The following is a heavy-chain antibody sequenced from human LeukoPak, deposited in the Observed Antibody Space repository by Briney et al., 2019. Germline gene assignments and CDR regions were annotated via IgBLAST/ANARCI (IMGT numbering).Heavy chain of an antibody. D-gene: IGHD3-22*01. CDR2: IIPIFGTA. CDR3: ARDGKHYYDSSGYYPSYFDY. CDR1: GYTFTGYY. J-gene: IGHJ4*02. Sequence: SVKVSCKASGYTFTGYYMHWVRQAPGQGLEWMGGIIPIFGTANYAQKFQGRVTITTDESTSTAYMELSSLRSEDTAVYYCARDGKHYYDSSGYYPSYFDYWGQGTLVTVSS. V-gene: IGHV1-69*05.